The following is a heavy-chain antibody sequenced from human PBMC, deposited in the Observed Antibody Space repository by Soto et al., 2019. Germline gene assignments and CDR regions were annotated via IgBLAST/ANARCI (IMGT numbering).Heavy chain of an antibody. CDR1: GGSIRGGFY. V-gene: IGHV4-31*03. Sequence: QVQLQESGPGLVKPSQTLSLNCTVSGGSIRGGFYWSWIRQHPGKGLEWIGYIHNSGTTYYNPSLDSRFSLSVDPSKDQFSLNLRSVTVADTAVYYCAMARKGYGDFDYWGQGTLVTVSS. CDR3: AMARKGYGDFDY. CDR2: IHNSGTT. D-gene: IGHD5-12*01. J-gene: IGHJ4*02.